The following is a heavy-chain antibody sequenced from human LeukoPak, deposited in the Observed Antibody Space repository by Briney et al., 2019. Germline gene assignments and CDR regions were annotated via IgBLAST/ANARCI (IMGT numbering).Heavy chain of an antibody. V-gene: IGHV4-61*02. CDR2: IYTSGST. CDR3: ARYTAMDSFDY. J-gene: IGHJ4*02. Sequence: SETLSLTCSVSGGSISSGSYYWSWIRQPAGKGLEWIGRIYTSGSTNYNPSLKSRVTISVDTSKNQFSLKLSSVTAADTAVYYCARYTAMDSFDYWGQGTLVTVSS. D-gene: IGHD5-18*01. CDR1: GGSISSGSYY.